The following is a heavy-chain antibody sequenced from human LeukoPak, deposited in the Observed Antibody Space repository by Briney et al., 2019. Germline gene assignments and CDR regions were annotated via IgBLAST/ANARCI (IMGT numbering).Heavy chain of an antibody. D-gene: IGHD4-17*01. J-gene: IGHJ4*02. CDR1: GFTVSSNY. Sequence: GGSLRLSCAASGFTVSSNYMSWVRQAPGKGLEWVSVIYSGGSTYYADSVKGRFTISRDNPKNTLYLQMNSLRAEDTAVYYCAKEIWPTVTTPGRTYFDYWGQGTLVTVSS. CDR3: AKEIWPTVTTPGRTYFDY. V-gene: IGHV3-53*05. CDR2: IYSGGST.